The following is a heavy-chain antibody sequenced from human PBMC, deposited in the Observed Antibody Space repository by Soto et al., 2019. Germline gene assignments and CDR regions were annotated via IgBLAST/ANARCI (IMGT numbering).Heavy chain of an antibody. CDR2: IYHSGST. CDR3: ARDWSSWYSRYYYGMDV. CDR1: GGSISSSNW. Sequence: SETLSLTCAVSGGSISSSNWWSWVRQPPGKGLEWIGEIYHSGSTNYNPSLKSRVTISVGTSKNQFSLKLSSVTAADTAVYYCARDWSSWYSRYYYGMDVWGQGTTVTVSS. J-gene: IGHJ6*02. V-gene: IGHV4-4*02. D-gene: IGHD6-13*01.